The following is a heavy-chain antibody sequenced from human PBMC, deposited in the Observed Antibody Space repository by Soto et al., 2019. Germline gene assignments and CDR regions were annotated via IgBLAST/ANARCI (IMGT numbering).Heavy chain of an antibody. V-gene: IGHV3-30*18. Sequence: GGSLRLSCAASGFTFSSYGMHWVRQAPGKGLEWVAVISYDGSNKYYADSVKGRFTISRDNSKNTLYLQMNSLRAEDTAVYYCAKVLTGYQKVSYGMDVWGQGTTVTVSS. J-gene: IGHJ6*02. CDR3: AKVLTGYQKVSYGMDV. D-gene: IGHD3-9*01. CDR1: GFTFSSYG. CDR2: ISYDGSNK.